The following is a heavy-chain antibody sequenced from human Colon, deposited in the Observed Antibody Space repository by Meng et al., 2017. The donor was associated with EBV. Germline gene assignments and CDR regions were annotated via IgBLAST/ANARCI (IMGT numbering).Heavy chain of an antibody. J-gene: IGHJ4*02. CDR2: INYSGNT. V-gene: IGHV4-34*01. D-gene: IGHD2-15*01. CDR1: GGSFRGYY. CDR3: VYNGWYSLLY. Sequence: QVQLQQWGAGRLKPSEXLSLSCAVYGGSFRGYYWTWIRQPPGKGLEWVAEINYSGNTNYSPSLKSRVTISIDNSKNQFSLTLTSVTAADTAVYHCVYNGWYSLLYWGQGILVTVSS.